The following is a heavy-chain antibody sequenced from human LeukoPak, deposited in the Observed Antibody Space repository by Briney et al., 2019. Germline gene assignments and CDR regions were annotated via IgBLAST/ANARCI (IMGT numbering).Heavy chain of an antibody. J-gene: IGHJ6*03. V-gene: IGHV3-48*04. D-gene: IGHD3-3*01. CDR1: GFTFSGYS. Sequence: PGGSLRLSYAASGFTFSGYSMNWVRQAPGKGLEWVSYISGTSGTIYNADSVTGRFTISRDNAKNSLYLQMNSLRAEDTAPYFCARGQGDFWSGSYYYYYMDVWGKGTTVTVSS. CDR3: ARGQGDFWSGSYYYYYMDV. CDR2: ISGTSGTI.